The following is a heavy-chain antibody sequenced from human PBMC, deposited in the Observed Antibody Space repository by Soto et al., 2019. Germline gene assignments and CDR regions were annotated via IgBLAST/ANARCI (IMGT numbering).Heavy chain of an antibody. CDR3: AKGGEWELRHRSAFDI. D-gene: IGHD1-26*01. Sequence: EVQLLESGGGLVQPGGSLRLSCAASGFTFSNYAMSWVRQAPGKGLEWVSTLSGSGGSTYYADSVKGRFTISRDNSKNXLYLRMNSLRDEDTAVYYCAKGGEWELRHRSAFDIWGQGTMVTVSS. J-gene: IGHJ3*02. CDR2: LSGSGGST. V-gene: IGHV3-23*01. CDR1: GFTFSNYA.